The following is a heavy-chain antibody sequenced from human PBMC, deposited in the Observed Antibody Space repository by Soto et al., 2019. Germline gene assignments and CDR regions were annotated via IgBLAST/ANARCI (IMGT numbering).Heavy chain of an antibody. V-gene: IGHV3-33*01. CDR1: GFTFSSYG. J-gene: IGHJ4*02. D-gene: IGHD3-16*02. Sequence: QVQLVESGGGVVQPGRSLRLSCAASGFTFSSYGMHWVRQAPGKGLEWVAVIWYDGSNKYYADSVKGRFTISRDNSKNTLYLQMNSLRAEDTAVYYCARDGRYDYIWGSYRYVDYWGQGTLVTVSS. CDR3: ARDGRYDYIWGSYRYVDY. CDR2: IWYDGSNK.